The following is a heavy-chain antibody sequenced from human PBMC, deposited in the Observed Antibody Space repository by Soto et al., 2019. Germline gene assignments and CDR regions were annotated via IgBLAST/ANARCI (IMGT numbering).Heavy chain of an antibody. CDR1: GDSVSSNSAA. CDR3: AREDRTIFGVVPDAFDI. Sequence: PSQTLSLTCAISGDSVSSNSAAWNWIRQSPSRGLEWLGRTYYRSKWYNDYAVSVKSRITINPDTSKNQFSLQLNSVTPEDTAVYYCAREDRTIFGVVPDAFDIWGQGTMVTVSS. V-gene: IGHV6-1*01. CDR2: TYYRSKWYN. D-gene: IGHD3-3*01. J-gene: IGHJ3*02.